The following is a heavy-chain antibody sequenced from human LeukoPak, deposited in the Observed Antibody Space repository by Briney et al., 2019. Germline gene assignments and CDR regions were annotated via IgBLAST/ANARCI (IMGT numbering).Heavy chain of an antibody. CDR3: ARSAARLNRFDP. J-gene: IGHJ5*02. CDR2: INPSGGST. V-gene: IGHV1-46*01. D-gene: IGHD6-6*01. Sequence: ASVKVSCKASGYTFTSYYMHWVRQAPGQGLEWMGIINPSGGSTSYAQKFQGRVTMTRDTSTSTVYMELSSLRPEDTAVYYCARSAARLNRFDPWGQGTLVTVSS. CDR1: GYTFTSYY.